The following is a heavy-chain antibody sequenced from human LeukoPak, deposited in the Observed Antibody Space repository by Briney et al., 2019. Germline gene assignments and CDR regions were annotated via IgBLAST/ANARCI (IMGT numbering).Heavy chain of an antibody. D-gene: IGHD3-3*01. Sequence: SETLSLTCTVSGGSISSSSYYWGWIRQPPGKGLEWIGSIYYSGSTYYNPSLKSRVTISVDTSKNQFSLKLSSVTAADTAVYYCARINYDFWSGYPDWYFDLWGRGTLVTVSS. J-gene: IGHJ2*01. CDR3: ARINYDFWSGYPDWYFDL. V-gene: IGHV4-39*07. CDR2: IYYSGST. CDR1: GGSISSSSYY.